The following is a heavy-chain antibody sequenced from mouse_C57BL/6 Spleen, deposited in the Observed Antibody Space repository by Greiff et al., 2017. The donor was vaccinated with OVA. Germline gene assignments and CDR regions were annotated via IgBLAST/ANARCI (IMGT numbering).Heavy chain of an antibody. CDR3: ARRGDGNYFAY. V-gene: IGHV1-18*01. CDR1: GYTFTDYN. Sequence: VQLQQSGPELVKPGASVKIPCKASGYTFTDYNMDWVKQSHGKSLEWIGDINPNNGGTIYNQKFKGKATLTVDTSSSTAYMELRSLTSEDTAVDYCARRGDGNYFAYWGQGTLVTVSA. J-gene: IGHJ3*01. D-gene: IGHD2-1*01. CDR2: INPNNGGT.